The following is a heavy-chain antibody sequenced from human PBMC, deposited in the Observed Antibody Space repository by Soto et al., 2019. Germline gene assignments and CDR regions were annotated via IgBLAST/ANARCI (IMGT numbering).Heavy chain of an antibody. CDR3: ARAGYSSSWFHY. D-gene: IGHD6-13*01. J-gene: IGHJ4*02. Sequence: ASVKVSCKASGYTFTSYAMHWVRQAPGQGLEWMGWINAGNGNTKYSQKLQGRVTITRDTSASTAYMELSSLRSEDTAVYYCARAGYSSSWFHYWGQGTLVTVSS. V-gene: IGHV1-3*01. CDR2: INAGNGNT. CDR1: GYTFTSYA.